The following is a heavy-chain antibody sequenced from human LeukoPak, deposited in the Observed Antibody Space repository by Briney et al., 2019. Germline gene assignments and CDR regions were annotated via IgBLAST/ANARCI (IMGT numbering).Heavy chain of an antibody. CDR1: GGSISSYY. V-gene: IGHV4-59*12. CDR3: ARVVSNYYFDS. J-gene: IGHJ4*02. D-gene: IGHD4-11*01. Sequence: PSETLSLTCTVSGGSISSYYWSWIRQPPGKGLEWIGYIYYSGSTNYNPSLKSRVTISVDRSKNQFSLKLSSVTAADTAVYYCARVVSNYYFDSWGQGTLVTVSS. CDR2: IYYSGST.